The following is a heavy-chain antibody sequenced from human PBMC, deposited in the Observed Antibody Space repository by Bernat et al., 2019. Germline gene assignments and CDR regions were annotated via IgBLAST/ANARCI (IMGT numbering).Heavy chain of an antibody. CDR3: AREMSGYCSSTSCYTGGFDY. Sequence: QVQLQESGPGLVKPSQTLSLTCTVSGGSISSGGYYWSWIRQHPGKDLEWIGYIYYSGSTYYNPSLKSRVTISVDTSKNQFSLKLSSVTAADTAVYYCAREMSGYCSSTSCYTGGFDYWGQGTLVTVSS. V-gene: IGHV4-31*03. D-gene: IGHD2-2*02. CDR1: GGSISSGGYY. CDR2: IYYSGST. J-gene: IGHJ4*02.